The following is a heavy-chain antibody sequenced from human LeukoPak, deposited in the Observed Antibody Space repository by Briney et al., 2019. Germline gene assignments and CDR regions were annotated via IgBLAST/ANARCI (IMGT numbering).Heavy chain of an antibody. J-gene: IGHJ5*02. D-gene: IGHD3-10*01. Sequence: SETLSLTCTVSGGSINNYYWSWIRQPAGKGLEWIGRIYSSGSTNYNSSLKSRVTISVDTSKNQFSLKLSSVTAADTAVYYCARDQRSGSGTYYNNWFDPWGQGTLVTVSS. CDR3: ARDQRSGSGTYYNNWFDP. CDR1: GGSINNYY. V-gene: IGHV4-4*07. CDR2: IYSSGST.